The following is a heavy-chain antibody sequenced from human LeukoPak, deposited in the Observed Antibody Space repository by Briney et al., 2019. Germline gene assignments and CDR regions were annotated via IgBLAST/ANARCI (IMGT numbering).Heavy chain of an antibody. D-gene: IGHD3-22*01. Sequence: SETLSLTCIVSGGSMSSNYWSWIRQPPGKGLEWIGYIYYSGSTNYNPSLKSRVTISVDTSKNQFSLKLSSVTAADTAVYYCARRSVSSGYNFDYWGPGILVTVSS. CDR2: IYYSGST. J-gene: IGHJ4*02. CDR3: ARRSVSSGYNFDY. CDR1: GGSMSSNY. V-gene: IGHV4-59*01.